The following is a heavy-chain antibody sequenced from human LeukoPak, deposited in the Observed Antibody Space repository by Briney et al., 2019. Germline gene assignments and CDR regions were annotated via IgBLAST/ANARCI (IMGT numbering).Heavy chain of an antibody. Sequence: GGSLRLSCAASGFTFSSYNMNWVRQAPGKGLEWVSSISGSSTFIYYADSVKGRFTISRDDSQNILYLQMNGLRAEDTAVYFCAKAFREFGTSSSYSSFDTWGQGTMVTVSS. CDR2: ISGSSTFI. CDR3: AKAFREFGTSSSYSSFDT. CDR1: GFTFSSYN. V-gene: IGHV3-21*04. J-gene: IGHJ3*02. D-gene: IGHD5-18*01.